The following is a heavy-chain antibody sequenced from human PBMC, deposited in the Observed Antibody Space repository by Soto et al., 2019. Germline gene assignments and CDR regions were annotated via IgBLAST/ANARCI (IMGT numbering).Heavy chain of an antibody. CDR3: AKDQKPMVRGLGLDQYYYAMGV. CDR2: IIPIFGTA. V-gene: IGHV1-69*06. Sequence: QVQLVQSGAEVKKPGSSVKVSCKASGGTFSSYAISWVRQAPGQGLEWMGGIIPIFGTANYAQKFQGRVTITADKSTSTAYMELSSLRSEDTAVYYCAKDQKPMVRGLGLDQYYYAMGVWGQGTTVTVSS. CDR1: GGTFSSYA. J-gene: IGHJ6*02. D-gene: IGHD3-10*01.